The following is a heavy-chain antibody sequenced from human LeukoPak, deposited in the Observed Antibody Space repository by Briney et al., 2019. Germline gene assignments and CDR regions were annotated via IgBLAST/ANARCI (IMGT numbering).Heavy chain of an antibody. J-gene: IGHJ4*02. CDR2: IYPGDSDT. D-gene: IGHD3-16*01. CDR3: ARRIATAGGDFDY. CDR1: GYSFTSYW. V-gene: IGHV5-51*01. Sequence: GESLKISCKGSGYSFTSYWIGWVRQMPGKGLEWMGIIYPGDSDTRYSPSFQGQVTTSADKSISTAYLQWSSLKASDTAMYYCARRIATAGGDFDYWGQGTLVTVSS.